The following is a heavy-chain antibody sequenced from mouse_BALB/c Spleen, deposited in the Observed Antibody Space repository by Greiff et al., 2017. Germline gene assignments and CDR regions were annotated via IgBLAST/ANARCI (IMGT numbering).Heavy chain of an antibody. D-gene: IGHD2-1*01. V-gene: IGHV2-6-5*01. CDR3: AKQGGNYVYYAMDY. Sequence: VQLQQSGPGLVAPSQSLSITCTVSGFSLTDYGVSWIRQPPGKGLEWLGVIWGGGSTYYNSALKSRQSISKDNSKSQVFLKMNSLQTDDTAMYYCAKQGGNYVYYAMDYWGQGTSVTVSS. CDR2: IWGGGST. J-gene: IGHJ4*01. CDR1: GFSLTDYG.